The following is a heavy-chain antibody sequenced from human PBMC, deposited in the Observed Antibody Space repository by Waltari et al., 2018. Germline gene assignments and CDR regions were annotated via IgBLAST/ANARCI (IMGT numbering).Heavy chain of an antibody. D-gene: IGHD1-26*01. CDR1: GLGVRTSF. J-gene: IGHJ3*02. V-gene: IGHV3-66*01. Sequence: EVQLMESGGGLVQPGGSLRLSCVASGLGVRTSFMSWVRQAPGKGLEGVSAILSGDTTYYTDAVKGRFSTSRDNSKNTLFLQMNSLRAEDTAVYYCARVARGTLYDAFDIWGQGTMVTVSS. CDR3: ARVARGTLYDAFDI. CDR2: ILSGDTT.